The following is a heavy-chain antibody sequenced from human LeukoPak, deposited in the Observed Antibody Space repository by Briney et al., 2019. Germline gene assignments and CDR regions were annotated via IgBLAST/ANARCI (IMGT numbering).Heavy chain of an antibody. J-gene: IGHJ6*02. CDR1: GYTFTGYY. CDR3: ARDPHIVVVPAAMRGSYYYGMDV. D-gene: IGHD2-2*01. CDR2: INPNSGGT. V-gene: IGHV1-2*04. Sequence: ASVTVSCTASGYTFTGYYMHWVRQAPGQGLEWMGWINPNSGGTNYAQKFQGWVTMTRDTSISTAYMELSRLRSDDTAVYYCARDPHIVVVPAAMRGSYYYGMDVWGQGTAVTVSS.